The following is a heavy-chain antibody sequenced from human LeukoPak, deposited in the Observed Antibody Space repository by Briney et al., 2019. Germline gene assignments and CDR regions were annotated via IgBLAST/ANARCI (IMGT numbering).Heavy chain of an antibody. V-gene: IGHV3-7*01. CDR1: RFTFSDYW. CDR3: ATYTQHFGAPGGDDY. Sequence: GGSLRLSCAVSRFTFSDYWMRWVRQAPGKGLEWVAAINKDESEKRYVDSVKGRFTIARDNARNSVYLQMTSLGAEDTAVYYCATYTQHFGAPGGDDYWGLGTLVTVSS. J-gene: IGHJ4*02. CDR2: INKDESEK. D-gene: IGHD2-21*01.